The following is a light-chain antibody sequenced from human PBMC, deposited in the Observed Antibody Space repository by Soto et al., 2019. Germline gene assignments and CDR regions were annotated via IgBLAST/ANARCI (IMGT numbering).Light chain of an antibody. CDR3: AAWDDNLLGM. CDR2: GSN. Sequence: QSVLSQPPSASGTPGQRVTISCSGSSSNIGPNTVNWYQQVPGTAPKLLIYGSNQRPSGVPDRFSASKSGTSASLVISGLQSEDEASYYCAAWDDNLLGMFGGGTKLTVL. V-gene: IGLV1-44*01. J-gene: IGLJ3*02. CDR1: SSNIGPNT.